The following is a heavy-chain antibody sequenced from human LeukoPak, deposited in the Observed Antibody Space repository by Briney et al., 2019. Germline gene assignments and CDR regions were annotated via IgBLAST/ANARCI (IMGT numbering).Heavy chain of an antibody. CDR3: ARDCHHCGLYGDYVELDY. CDR1: GYTFTSYG. D-gene: IGHD4-17*01. Sequence: GASVKVSCKASGYTFTSYGISWVRQAPGQGLEWMGWISAYNGNTNYAQKLQGRVTMTTDTSTSTAYMELRSLRSDDTAVYYCARDCHHCGLYGDYVELDYWGQGTLVTVSS. J-gene: IGHJ4*02. V-gene: IGHV1-18*01. CDR2: ISAYNGNT.